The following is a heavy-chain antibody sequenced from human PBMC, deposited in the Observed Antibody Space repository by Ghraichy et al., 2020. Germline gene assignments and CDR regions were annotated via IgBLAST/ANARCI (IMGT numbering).Heavy chain of an antibody. D-gene: IGHD1-1*01. J-gene: IGHJ6*02. V-gene: IGHV4-31*03. CDR2: IYYSGST. CDR1: GGSISSGGYY. Sequence: SETLSLTCTVSGGSISSGGYYWSWIRQHPGKGLEWIGYIYYSGSTYYNPSLKSRVTISVDTSKNQFSLKLSSVTAADTAVYYCASTTLEPDYGMDVWGQGTTVTVSS. CDR3: ASTTLEPDYGMDV.